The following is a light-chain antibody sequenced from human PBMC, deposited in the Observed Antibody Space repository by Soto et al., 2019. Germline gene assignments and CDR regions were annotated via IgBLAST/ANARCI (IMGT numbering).Light chain of an antibody. V-gene: IGKV1-33*01. CDR2: DAS. Sequence: DIQMTQSPSSLSASVGDRVTITFRASQDISNYLNWYQQKPGKAPKLLIYDASNLETGVPSRFSGSGSGTDFTFTISSLQPEDIATYYCQKYNSAPLTFGGGHKVDIK. CDR1: QDISNY. CDR3: QKYNSAPLT. J-gene: IGKJ4*01.